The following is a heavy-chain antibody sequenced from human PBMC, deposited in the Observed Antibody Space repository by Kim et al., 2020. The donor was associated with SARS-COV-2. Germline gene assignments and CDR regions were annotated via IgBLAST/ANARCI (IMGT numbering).Heavy chain of an antibody. D-gene: IGHD1-20*01. CDR2: IYYSGST. CDR3: ARELYNWNDGYYYYYGMDV. V-gene: IGHV4-59*01. J-gene: IGHJ6*01. Sequence: SDTLSLTCTVSGGSISSYYWSWIRQPPGKGLEWIGYIYYSGSTNYNPSLKSRVTISVDTSKNQFSLKLSSVTAADTAVYYCARELYNWNDGYYYYYGMDV. CDR1: GGSISSYY.